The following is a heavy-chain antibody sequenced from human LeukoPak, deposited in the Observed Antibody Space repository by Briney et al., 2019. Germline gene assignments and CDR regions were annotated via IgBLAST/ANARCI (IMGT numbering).Heavy chain of an antibody. V-gene: IGHV3-30*02. Sequence: PGGSLRLSCAASGFTFSSYGMHWVRHAPGKGLEWVAFIRYDGSNKYYADSVKGRFTISRDNSKNTLYLQMNSLRAEDTAVYYCARAHYGSGSHQAFDIWGQGTMVTVSS. CDR3: ARAHYGSGSHQAFDI. D-gene: IGHD3-10*01. CDR1: GFTFSSYG. J-gene: IGHJ3*02. CDR2: IRYDGSNK.